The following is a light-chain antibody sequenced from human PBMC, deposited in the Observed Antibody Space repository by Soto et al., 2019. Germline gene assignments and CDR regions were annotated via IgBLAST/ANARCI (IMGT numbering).Light chain of an antibody. Sequence: QLVLTQSSSASASLGSSVKLICILSSGPINNIIAWHQQQPGQAPRFLRNVEGSGLYNRGAVVPDRFSGSRSGADRYLTISNLQSDDEADYFCETWGSDTRVFGGGTKLTVL. CDR1: SGPINNI. CDR2: VEGSGLY. V-gene: IGLV4-60*03. CDR3: ETWGSDTRV. J-gene: IGLJ3*02.